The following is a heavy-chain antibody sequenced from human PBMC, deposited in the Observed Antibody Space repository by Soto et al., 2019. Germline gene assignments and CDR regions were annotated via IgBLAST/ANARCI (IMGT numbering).Heavy chain of an antibody. D-gene: IGHD5-12*01. CDR2: IIPIFGTA. J-gene: IGHJ6*02. CDR1: GGTFSSYA. Sequence: SVKVSCKASGGTFSSYAISWVRQAPGQGLEWMGGIIPIFGTANYAQKFQGRVTITADESTSTAYMELSSLRSEDTAVYYCARGGVKRWLQNYYYYGMDVWGQGTTVTVSS. CDR3: ARGGVKRWLQNYYYYGMDV. V-gene: IGHV1-69*13.